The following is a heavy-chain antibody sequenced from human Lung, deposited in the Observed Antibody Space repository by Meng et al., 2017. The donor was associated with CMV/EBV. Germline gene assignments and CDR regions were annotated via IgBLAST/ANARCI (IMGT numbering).Heavy chain of an antibody. CDR2: VNPISDDT. J-gene: IGHJ4*01. CDR3: AKSSDNGWSS. CDR1: GYSFSGFY. D-gene: IGHD6-19*01. Sequence: VQLVLSGAEVKRPGASGKISCQASGYSFSGFYLNGARQAPGHGLEWLGRVNPISDDTHLAQKFEGRITVTRGATINTAFMELTRLRPDDTAVYYCAKSSDNGWSSWGPGTLVTVSS. V-gene: IGHV1-2*06.